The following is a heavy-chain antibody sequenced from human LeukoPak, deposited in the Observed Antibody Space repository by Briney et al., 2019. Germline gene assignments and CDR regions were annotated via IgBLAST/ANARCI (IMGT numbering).Heavy chain of an antibody. D-gene: IGHD3-22*01. V-gene: IGHV4-59*01. Sequence: SETLSLTCTVSGGSISSYYWSWLRQPPGKGLEWIGYIYYSGGTNYNPSLKSRVTISVDTSKNQFSLKLSSVTAADTAVYYCARTSGYYDYFDYWGQGTLVTVSS. CDR2: IYYSGGT. CDR1: GGSISSYY. J-gene: IGHJ4*02. CDR3: ARTSGYYDYFDY.